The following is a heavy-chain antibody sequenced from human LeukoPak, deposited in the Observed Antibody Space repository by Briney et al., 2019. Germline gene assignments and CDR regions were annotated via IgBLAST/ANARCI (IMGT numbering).Heavy chain of an antibody. D-gene: IGHD2-2*01. CDR1: GFTFGDYA. V-gene: IGHV3-49*03. CDR3: TRGYCSSTSCYERGSLSDY. J-gene: IGHJ4*02. CDR2: IRSKAYGGTT. Sequence: TGGSLRLSCTASGFTFGDYAMSWFRQAPGKGLEWVGFIRSKAYGGTTEYAASVKGRFTISRDDSKSIAYLQMNSLKTEDTAVYYCTRGYCSSTSCYERGSLSDYWGQGTLVTVSS.